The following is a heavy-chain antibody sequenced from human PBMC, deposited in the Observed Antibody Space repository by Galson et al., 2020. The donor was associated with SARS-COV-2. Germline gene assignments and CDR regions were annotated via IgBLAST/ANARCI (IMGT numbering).Heavy chain of an antibody. CDR3: ATPGYTSGWTSFDY. CDR1: GCSFTSFW. J-gene: IGHJ4*02. Sequence: GESLKISCKTPGCSFTSFWIGWVRQMPGKGPEWMGIIYPGDSDTRYRPSFLGQVTISADKSISTAYLQWSSLRASDTAMYYCATPGYTSGWTSFDYWGEGTLVTVSS. V-gene: IGHV5-51*01. D-gene: IGHD6-19*01. CDR2: IYPGDSDT.